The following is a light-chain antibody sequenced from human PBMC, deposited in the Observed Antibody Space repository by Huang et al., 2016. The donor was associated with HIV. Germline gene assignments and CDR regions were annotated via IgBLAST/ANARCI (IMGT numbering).Light chain of an antibody. V-gene: IGKV3-20*01. J-gene: IGKJ2*01. Sequence: EVVLTQSPGILSLSAGERASLSCRASRNLTNSQLAWYQQKFGQPPRLLVFGASPRVSGVPERFTGGVSGRDFTLSISGLEPDDFATYYCQQYDTFSFGQGTRLE. CDR1: RNLTNSQ. CDR2: GAS. CDR3: QQYDTFS.